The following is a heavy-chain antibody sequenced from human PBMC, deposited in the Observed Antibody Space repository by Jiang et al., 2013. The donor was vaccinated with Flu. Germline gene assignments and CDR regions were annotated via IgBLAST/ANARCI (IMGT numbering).Heavy chain of an antibody. Sequence: QSGSELKKPGASVKVSCKASGYTSLAMLWNWVRQAPGQGLEWMGWINTNTGNPTYAQGFTGRFVFSLDTSVSTAYLQICSLKAEDTAVYYCARAPTKGYCSSTSCLYYYYYGMDVWGQGTTVTVSS. CDR3: ARAPTKGYCSSTSCLYYYYYGMDV. CDR2: INTNTGNP. V-gene: IGHV7-4-1*01. J-gene: IGHJ6*02. CDR1: GYTSLAML. D-gene: IGHD2-2*01.